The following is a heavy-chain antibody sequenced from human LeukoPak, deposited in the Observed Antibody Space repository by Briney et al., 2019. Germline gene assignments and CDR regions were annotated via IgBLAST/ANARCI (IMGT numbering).Heavy chain of an antibody. CDR2: ISSSSSYI. J-gene: IGHJ6*04. CDR3: AGVAAAGPDYYYYGMDV. CDR1: GFTFSSYS. Sequence: PGGSLRLSCAASGFTFSSYSMNWVRQAPGEGLEWVSSISSSSSYIYYADSVKGRFTISRDNAKNSLYLQMNSLRAEDTAVYYCAGVAAAGPDYYYYGMDVWGKGTTVPVSS. D-gene: IGHD6-13*01. V-gene: IGHV3-21*01.